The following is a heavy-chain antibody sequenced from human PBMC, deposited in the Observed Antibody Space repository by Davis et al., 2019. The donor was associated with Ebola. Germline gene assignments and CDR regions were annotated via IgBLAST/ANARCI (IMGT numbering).Heavy chain of an antibody. CDR3: ARGNSDYGEFDY. D-gene: IGHD4-17*01. Sequence: SETLSLTCTVSGGSISNYFWSWIRQPPGKGLEWIGYIYYSGITSYNPSPKSRVAISLQTSKNQFSLRLSSVTAADTAVYYCARGNSDYGEFDYWGQGTLVAVST. J-gene: IGHJ4*02. V-gene: IGHV4-59*01. CDR2: IYYSGIT. CDR1: GGSISNYF.